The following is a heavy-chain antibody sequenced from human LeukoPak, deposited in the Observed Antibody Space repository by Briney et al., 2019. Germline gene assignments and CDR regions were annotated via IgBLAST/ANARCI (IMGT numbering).Heavy chain of an antibody. CDR1: GGSIGSSSYY. J-gene: IGHJ4*02. Sequence: SETLSLTCTVSGGSIGSSSYYWGWIRQPPGKGLEWIGSIYYSGSTYYNPSLKSRVTMSVDKSKNQFSLNLSSVTAADTAVYYCARGIADPYSFDSWGQGTLVTVS. CDR3: ARGIADPYSFDS. D-gene: IGHD6-13*01. CDR2: IYYSGST. V-gene: IGHV4-39*07.